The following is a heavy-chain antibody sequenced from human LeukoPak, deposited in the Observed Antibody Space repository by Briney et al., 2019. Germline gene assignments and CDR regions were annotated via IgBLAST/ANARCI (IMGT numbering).Heavy chain of an antibody. Sequence: GGSLRLSCAASGFTFSSYGMHWVRQAPGKGLEWVAVIPYDGSNKYYADSVKGRFTISRDNSKNTLYLQMNSLRAEDTAVYYCAKDVGPGIAAAGTFLGFDYWGQGTLVTVSS. V-gene: IGHV3-30*18. CDR1: GFTFSSYG. D-gene: IGHD6-13*01. CDR2: IPYDGSNK. J-gene: IGHJ4*02. CDR3: AKDVGPGIAAAGTFLGFDY.